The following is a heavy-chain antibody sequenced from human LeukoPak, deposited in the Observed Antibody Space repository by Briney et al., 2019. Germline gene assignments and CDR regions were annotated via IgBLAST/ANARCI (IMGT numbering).Heavy chain of an antibody. D-gene: IGHD1-26*01. CDR3: ARHSEGAIDY. Sequence: GRSLRLSRAASGFTFNDYGIHWVRQAPGKGLEWVTVIWYDGSNKFYADSVKGRFTISRDNSKNTLYLQMNSLRAEDTAVYYCARHSEGAIDYWGQGTLVTVSS. J-gene: IGHJ4*02. CDR2: IWYDGSNK. CDR1: GFTFNDYG. V-gene: IGHV3-33*01.